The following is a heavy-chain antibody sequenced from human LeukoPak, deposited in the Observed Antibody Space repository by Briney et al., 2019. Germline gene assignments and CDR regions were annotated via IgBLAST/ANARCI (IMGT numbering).Heavy chain of an antibody. D-gene: IGHD5-12*01. Sequence: GESLKISCKGSGYSFTSYWIGWVRQMPGKGLEWMGIIYPGDSDTRYSPSFQGQVTISADKSISTAYLQWSSLKASDTAMYYCVRLRTVDIVATIGDAFDIWGQGTMVTVSS. V-gene: IGHV5-51*01. CDR1: GYSFTSYW. CDR2: IYPGDSDT. J-gene: IGHJ3*02. CDR3: VRLRTVDIVATIGDAFDI.